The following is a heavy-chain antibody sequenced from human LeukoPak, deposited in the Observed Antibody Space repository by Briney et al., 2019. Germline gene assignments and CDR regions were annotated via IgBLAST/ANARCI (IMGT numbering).Heavy chain of an antibody. CDR1: GGSFSGYY. Sequence: SETLSLTCAVYGGSFSGYYWSWIRQPPGKGLEWIGGINHSGSTNYNPSLKSRVTISVDTSKNQFSLKLSSVTAADTAVYYCARDPSDILTGYTFDYWGQGTLVTVSS. CDR2: INHSGST. CDR3: ARDPSDILTGYTFDY. V-gene: IGHV4-34*01. J-gene: IGHJ4*02. D-gene: IGHD3-9*01.